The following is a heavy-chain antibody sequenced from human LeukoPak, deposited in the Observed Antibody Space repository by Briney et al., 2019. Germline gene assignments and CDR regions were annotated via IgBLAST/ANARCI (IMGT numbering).Heavy chain of an antibody. D-gene: IGHD6-19*01. Sequence: VASVKVSCNASGYTFTSYAMNWVRQAPGQGLEWMGWINTNTGNPTYAQGFTGRFVFSLDTSVSTAYLQISSLKAEDTAVYYCACSSGWYELPSDYWGQGTLVTVSS. CDR3: ACSSGWYELPSDY. CDR2: INTNTGNP. CDR1: GYTFTSYA. J-gene: IGHJ4*02. V-gene: IGHV7-4-1*02.